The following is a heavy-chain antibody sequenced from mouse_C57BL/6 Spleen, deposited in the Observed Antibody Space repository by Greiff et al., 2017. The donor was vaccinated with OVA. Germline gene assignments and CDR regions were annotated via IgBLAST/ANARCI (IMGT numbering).Heavy chain of an antibody. V-gene: IGHV1-15*01. J-gene: IGHJ1*03. CDR2: IDPETGGT. CDR3: TRELLRGYFDV. D-gene: IGHD1-1*01. Sequence: QVQLQQSGAELVRPGASVTLSCKASGYTFTDYEMHWVKQTPVHGLEWIGAIDPETGGTAYNQKFTGKAILTADKSSSSAYMELRSLTSEDSAVYYCTRELLRGYFDVWGTGTTVTVSS. CDR1: GYTFTDYE.